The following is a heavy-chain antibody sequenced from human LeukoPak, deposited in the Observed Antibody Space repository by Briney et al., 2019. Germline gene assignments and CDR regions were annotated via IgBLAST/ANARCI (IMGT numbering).Heavy chain of an antibody. CDR2: IKPDGSQI. CDR1: GFIFSNYW. Sequence: GGSLRLSCAASGFIFSNYWMHWVRQAPGKGLEWVANIKPDGSQIYYVDSVKGRFTISRDNAKNSLYLQMNSLRAEDTAVYYCARDLNWETYWGQGTLVTVSS. D-gene: IGHD1-1*01. J-gene: IGHJ4*02. CDR3: ARDLNWETY. V-gene: IGHV3-7*01.